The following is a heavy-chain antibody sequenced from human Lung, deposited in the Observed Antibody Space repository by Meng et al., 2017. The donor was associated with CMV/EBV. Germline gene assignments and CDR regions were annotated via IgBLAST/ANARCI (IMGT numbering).Heavy chain of an antibody. CDR3: ARDFKTRRGIFGTVSRGYYGRDA. CDR1: GCTFHNYS. V-gene: IGHV1-69*10. J-gene: IGHJ6*02. Sequence: SVKVSCKAPGCTFHNYSISWVRRAPGQGLEWMGGINPILNMATYPQRFQGRVTITADKSTTTAYMELSSLRSEDTALYYCARDFKTRRGIFGTVSRGYYGRDAWGQGTTVTVSS. D-gene: IGHD3-3*01. CDR2: INPILNMA.